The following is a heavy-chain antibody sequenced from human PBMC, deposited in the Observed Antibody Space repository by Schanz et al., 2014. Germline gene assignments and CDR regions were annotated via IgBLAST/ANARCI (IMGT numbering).Heavy chain of an antibody. CDR2: IIPILGIA. CDR3: ASSGAGYSSSWDFDY. D-gene: IGHD6-13*01. Sequence: QVQLVQSGAEVKKPGASVKVSCKASGYTFSSYGITWVRQAPGQGLEWMGWIIPILGIANYAQKFQGRVTITADKSTFTAYMDVSSLRSEDTAVYYCASSGAGYSSSWDFDYWGQGSLVTVSS. V-gene: IGHV1-69*10. J-gene: IGHJ4*02. CDR1: GYTFSSYG.